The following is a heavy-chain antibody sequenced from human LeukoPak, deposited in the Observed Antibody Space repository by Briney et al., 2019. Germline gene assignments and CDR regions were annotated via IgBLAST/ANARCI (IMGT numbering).Heavy chain of an antibody. CDR2: IWYDGSNK. J-gene: IGHJ4*02. CDR1: GFTFSSYG. CDR3: AVPLLAAANN. D-gene: IGHD6-13*01. Sequence: QSGGSLRLSCAASGFTFSSYGMHWVHQAPGKGPEWVAVIWYDGSNKYYADSVKGRFTISRDNSKNTLYLQMDSLRAEDTAVYYCAVPLLAAANNWGQGTLVTVSS. V-gene: IGHV3-33*01.